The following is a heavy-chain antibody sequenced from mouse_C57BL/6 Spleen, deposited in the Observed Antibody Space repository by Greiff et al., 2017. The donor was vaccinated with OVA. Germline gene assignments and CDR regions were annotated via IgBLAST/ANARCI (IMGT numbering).Heavy chain of an antibody. V-gene: IGHV1-80*01. CDR2: IYPGDGDT. Sequence: QVQLQQSGAELVKPGASVKISCKASGYAFSSYWMNWVKQRPGKGLEWIGQIYPGDGDTNYNGKFKGKATLTADKSSSTAYMQLSRLTSEDSAVYFCARSGGYYYFDYWGQGTTLTVSS. CDR1: GYAFSSYW. D-gene: IGHD2-3*01. CDR3: ARSGGYYYFDY. J-gene: IGHJ2*01.